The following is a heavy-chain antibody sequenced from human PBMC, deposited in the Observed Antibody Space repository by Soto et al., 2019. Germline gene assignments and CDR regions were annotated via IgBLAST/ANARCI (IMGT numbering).Heavy chain of an antibody. D-gene: IGHD3-3*01. CDR3: ARDFRSDDFWSGYYYYMEV. CDR2: IYHSGST. J-gene: IGHJ6*03. Sequence: SETLSLTCAVSSGSISSSNWCSWVRQPPGKGLEWIGEIYHSGSTNYNPSLKSRVTISVDKSKNQFSLKLSSVTAADTAVYYCARDFRSDDFWSGYYYYMEVWGKGTTVTVSS. V-gene: IGHV4-4*02. CDR1: SGSISSSNW.